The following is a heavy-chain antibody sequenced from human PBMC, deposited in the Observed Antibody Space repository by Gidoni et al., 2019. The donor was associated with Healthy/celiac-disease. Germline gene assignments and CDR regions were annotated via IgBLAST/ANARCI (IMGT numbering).Heavy chain of an antibody. Sequence: QVQLQESGPGLVKPSQTLSLTGTVTGGSISSGSYYWSWIRQPAGKGLEWIGRISTSGSTNSNPSLKSRVTISVDTSKNQFSLKLSSVTAADTAVYYCAGQTIYDFWSGYLDYWGQGTLVTVSS. CDR1: GGSISSGSYY. J-gene: IGHJ4*02. D-gene: IGHD3-3*01. CDR3: AGQTIYDFWSGYLDY. V-gene: IGHV4-61*02. CDR2: ISTSGST.